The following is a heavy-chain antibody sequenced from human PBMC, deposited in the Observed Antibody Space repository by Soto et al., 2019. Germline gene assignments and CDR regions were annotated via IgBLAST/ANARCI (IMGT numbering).Heavy chain of an antibody. J-gene: IGHJ3*02. V-gene: IGHV1-2*04. CDR1: GYSFTGYY. D-gene: IGHD3-10*01. CDR3: ASGYYYGSGNYSDAFDI. CDR2: INPNSGGT. Sequence: ASVKVSCKASGYSFTGYYMHWVRQAPGQGLEWMGWINPNSGGTNYAQKFQGWVTMTRDTSISTAYMELSRLRSDDTAVYYCASGYYYGSGNYSDAFDIWGQGTMVTVSS.